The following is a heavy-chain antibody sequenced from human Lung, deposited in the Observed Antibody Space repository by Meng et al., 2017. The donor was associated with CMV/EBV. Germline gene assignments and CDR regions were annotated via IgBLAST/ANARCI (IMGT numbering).Heavy chain of an antibody. CDR1: GYTFPNVG. CDR2: INAYNGDT. Sequence: QAKLVQSGGKVRKSGHCVRVSCKASGYTFPNVGITWVPQAPGQGLEWMGWINAYNGDTNYAQTLQGRVTKTTDTSTSTAYVELRSLRSDDTAVYYCARVEVGITSGDYWGQGTLVTVSS. J-gene: IGHJ4*02. CDR3: ARVEVGITSGDY. D-gene: IGHD1-26*01. V-gene: IGHV1-18*01.